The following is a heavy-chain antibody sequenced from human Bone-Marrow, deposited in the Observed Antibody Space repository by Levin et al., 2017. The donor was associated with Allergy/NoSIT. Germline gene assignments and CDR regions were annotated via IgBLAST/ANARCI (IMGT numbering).Heavy chain of an antibody. Sequence: PGGSLRLSCAASGFTVTTNYISWVRQAPGKGLEWVSVIFGGGGTYYAGSVKGRFIISRDNSKNTVYLQMSSLRAEDTAVYYCARGGPPDYIRSNWFDPWGQGTLVTVSS. J-gene: IGHJ5*02. CDR2: IFGGGGT. CDR3: ARGGPPDYIRSNWFDP. CDR1: GFTVTTNY. V-gene: IGHV3-53*01. D-gene: IGHD4-11*01.